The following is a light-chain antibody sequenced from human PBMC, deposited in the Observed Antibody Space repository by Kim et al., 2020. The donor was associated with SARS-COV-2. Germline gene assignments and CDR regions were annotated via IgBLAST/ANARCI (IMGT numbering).Light chain of an antibody. CDR2: QDS. CDR3: QAWDSSTSVV. V-gene: IGLV3-1*01. J-gene: IGLJ2*01. Sequence: SYELTQPPSVSVSPGQTASITCSGDKLGDKYACWYQQKPGQSPVLVIYQDSKRPSGIPDRFSGSNSGNTATLTISGTQAMDEADYYCQAWDSSTSVVFGG. CDR1: KLGDKY.